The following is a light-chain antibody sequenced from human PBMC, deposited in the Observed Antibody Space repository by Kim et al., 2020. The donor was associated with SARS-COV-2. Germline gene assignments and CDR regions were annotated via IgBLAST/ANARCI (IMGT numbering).Light chain of an antibody. J-gene: IGKJ2*01. CDR2: GAS. CDR3: QQYGSSLYT. Sequence: EIVLTQSPGTLSLSPGERATFSCRASQSVSSSYLAWYQQKPGQAPRLLIYGASSRATGIPDRFSGSGSGTDFTLTISRLEPEDFAVYYCQQYGSSLYTFGQGTKLEI. CDR1: QSVSSSY. V-gene: IGKV3-20*01.